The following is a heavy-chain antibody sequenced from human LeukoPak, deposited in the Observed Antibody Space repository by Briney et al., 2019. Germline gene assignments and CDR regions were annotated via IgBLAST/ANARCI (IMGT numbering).Heavy chain of an antibody. CDR3: ASPFSYDSSGYYYGY. Sequence: PSETLSLTCTVSGGSISSSSYYWGWIRQPPGKGLEWIGSIYYSGSTYYNPSLKSRVTISVDTSKNQFSLKLSSVTAADTAVYYCASPFSYDSSGYYYGYWGQGTLVTVSS. V-gene: IGHV4-39*01. J-gene: IGHJ4*02. D-gene: IGHD3-22*01. CDR1: GGSISSSSYY. CDR2: IYYSGST.